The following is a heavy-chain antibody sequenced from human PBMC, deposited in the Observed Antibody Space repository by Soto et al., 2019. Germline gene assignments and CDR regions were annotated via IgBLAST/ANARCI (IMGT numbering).Heavy chain of an antibody. V-gene: IGHV5-10-1*01. CDR1: GYSFTSYW. CDR3: ARHTAYCGGDCNAFDI. CDR2: IDPSDSYT. Sequence: GESLKISCKGSGYSFTSYWISWVRQMPGKGLEWMGRIDPSDSYTNYSPSFQGHVTISADKSISTAYLQWSSLKASDTAMYYCARHTAYCGGDCNAFDIWGQGTMATVSS. D-gene: IGHD2-21*02. J-gene: IGHJ3*02.